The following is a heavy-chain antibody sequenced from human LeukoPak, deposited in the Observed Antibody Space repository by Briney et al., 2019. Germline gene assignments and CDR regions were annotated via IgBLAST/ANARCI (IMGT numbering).Heavy chain of an antibody. J-gene: IGHJ4*02. CDR1: GFTFSSYG. Sequence: GGSLRLSCAASGFTFSSYGMHWVRQAPGKGLEWVAVIWYDGSNKYYADSVKGRFTISRDNSKNTLYLQMNSLRAEDTAVYYCARSKTAMVTGLIDYWGQGTLVTVSS. CDR2: IWYDGSNK. CDR3: ARSKTAMVTGLIDY. D-gene: IGHD5-18*01. V-gene: IGHV3-33*08.